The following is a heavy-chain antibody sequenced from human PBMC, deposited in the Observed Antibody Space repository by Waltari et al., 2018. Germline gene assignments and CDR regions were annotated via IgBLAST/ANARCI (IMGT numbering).Heavy chain of an antibody. CDR3: ARAPLPLQDWYFDL. J-gene: IGHJ2*01. CDR2: IYYSGST. V-gene: IGHV4-59*01. D-gene: IGHD2-15*01. Sequence: QVQLQESGPGLVKPSETLSLTCPVSGGSISSYYWSWIRQPPGKGLEWIGYIYYSGSTNYNPSLKSRVTISVDTSKNQFSLKLSSVTAADTAVYYCARAPLPLQDWYFDLWGRGTLVTVSS. CDR1: GGSISSYY.